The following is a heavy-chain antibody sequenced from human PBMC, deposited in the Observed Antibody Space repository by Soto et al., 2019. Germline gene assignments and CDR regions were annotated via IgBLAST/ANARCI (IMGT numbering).Heavy chain of an antibody. CDR2: VYYSGNS. CDR1: GGSISSDY. Sequence: SETLSLTCTVSGGSISSDYWSWIRQPPGKGLEWIGYVYYSGNSYLKPSLRSRVTISLGASKNQFSLKMRSVTAADTAVYYCARTPIGPCNGVTCSNWFDPWGQGTLVTVSS. CDR3: ARTPIGPCNGVTCSNWFDP. V-gene: IGHV4-59*08. D-gene: IGHD2-8*01. J-gene: IGHJ5*02.